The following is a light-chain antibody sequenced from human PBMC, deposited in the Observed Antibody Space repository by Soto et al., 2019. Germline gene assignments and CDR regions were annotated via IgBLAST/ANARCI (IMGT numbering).Light chain of an antibody. CDR1: KLGDKY. CDR2: QDS. CDR3: QAWDSSTVV. J-gene: IGLJ2*01. V-gene: IGLV3-1*01. Sequence: SYELTQPHSVSVATAQTASITCSGDKLGDKYACWYQQKPGQSPALVIYQDSKRPSGIPERFSGSNSGNTATLTISGTQAMDEADYYCQAWDSSTVVFGGGTNVTVL.